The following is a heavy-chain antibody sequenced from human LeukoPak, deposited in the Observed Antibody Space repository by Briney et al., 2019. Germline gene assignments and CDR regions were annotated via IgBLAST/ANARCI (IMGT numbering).Heavy chain of an antibody. CDR2: ISASGGST. J-gene: IGHJ4*02. Sequence: GGTLRLSCAASGFTFSSYGMSWVRQAPGKGLKWVSDISASGGSTYYADSVKGRFTISRNNSKNTLYLQMNSLRAEDTAVYYCARNLGMTTVTTFGYWGQGTLVTVSS. V-gene: IGHV3-23*01. D-gene: IGHD4-17*01. CDR3: ARNLGMTTVTTFGY. CDR1: GFTFSSYG.